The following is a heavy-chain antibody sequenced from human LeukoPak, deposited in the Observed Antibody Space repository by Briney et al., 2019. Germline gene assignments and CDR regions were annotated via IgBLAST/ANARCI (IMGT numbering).Heavy chain of an antibody. Sequence: GGSLRLSCEVSGFTFSDHCMNWVRQAPGKGLEWVAYICATISYADSVRGRFTIPRDNAKRSLYLEMNSLRDEDTAFYYCVRDYDYNFDYWGQGALVTVSS. J-gene: IGHJ4*02. V-gene: IGHV3-69-1*02. CDR2: ICATI. D-gene: IGHD4-11*01. CDR1: GFTFSDHC. CDR3: VRDYDYNFDY.